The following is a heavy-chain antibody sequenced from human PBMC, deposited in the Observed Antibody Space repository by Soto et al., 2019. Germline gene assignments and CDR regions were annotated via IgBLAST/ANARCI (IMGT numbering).Heavy chain of an antibody. CDR1: GFTFSSYG. Sequence: GGSLRLSCAASGFTFSSYGMHWVRQAPGKGLEWVAVIWYDGNNKYYVDSVKGRFTISRDNSKNTLYLQMNSLRAEDTAVYYCAVRGDYETFDYRGQGTLVSVSS. V-gene: IGHV3-33*01. J-gene: IGHJ4*02. D-gene: IGHD4-17*01. CDR2: IWYDGNNK. CDR3: AVRGDYETFDY.